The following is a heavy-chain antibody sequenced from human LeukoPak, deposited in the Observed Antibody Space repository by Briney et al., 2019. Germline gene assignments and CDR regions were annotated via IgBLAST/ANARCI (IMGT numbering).Heavy chain of an antibody. Sequence: GGSLRLSCAASGFTFSSYSMDWVRQAPGKGLEWVSCISSSRSYIYYADSVKGGFTISRDHAKNSLYLQMNSLRAEDTAVYYCARDFGRWFIDYWGQGTLVTVSS. J-gene: IGHJ4*02. D-gene: IGHD4-23*01. V-gene: IGHV3-21*01. CDR3: ARDFGRWFIDY. CDR2: ISSSRSYI. CDR1: GFTFSSYS.